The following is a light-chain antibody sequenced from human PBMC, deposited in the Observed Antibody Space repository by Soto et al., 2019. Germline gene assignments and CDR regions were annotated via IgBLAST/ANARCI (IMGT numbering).Light chain of an antibody. CDR3: QQSYSPPIT. V-gene: IGKV1-39*01. CDR2: AAS. CDR1: QSISSY. Sequence: DIQMTQSPSSLSASVGDRVTITCRASQSISSYLNLYQQKPGKAPKLLIYAASSLQSGVPSRFSGSGSGTEFTLTISSLQPEDVATDYCQQSYSPPITFGHGTRLEIK. J-gene: IGKJ5*01.